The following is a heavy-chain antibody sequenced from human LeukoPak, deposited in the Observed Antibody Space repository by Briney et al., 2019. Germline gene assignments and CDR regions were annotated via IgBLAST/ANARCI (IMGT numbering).Heavy chain of an antibody. CDR3: AKDPDYQLLSRAAFDI. D-gene: IGHD2-2*01. CDR1: GFTFSSYA. J-gene: IGHJ3*02. CDR2: ISGSGGTT. Sequence: GRSLRLSCAASGFTFSSYAMSWVRQAPGKWLEWVSGISGSGGTTYYADSVKGRFTISRDNSKNTLYLQMNSLRGEDTAVYYCAKDPDYQLLSRAAFDIWGQGTMVTVS. V-gene: IGHV3-23*01.